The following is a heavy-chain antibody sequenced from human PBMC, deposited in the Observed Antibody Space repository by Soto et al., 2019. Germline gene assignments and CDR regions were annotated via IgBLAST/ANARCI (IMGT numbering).Heavy chain of an antibody. CDR1: GFTVSSNY. CDR2: IYSGGST. Sequence: EVQLVESGGGLVQPGGSLRLSCAASGFTVSSNYMSWVRQAPGKGLEWVSVIYSGGSTYYADSVKGRFTISRDNSKNTLYLQRNGLRAQDTAVYYCARARIPTAMDGWGQGATVTVYS. CDR3: ARARIPTAMDG. J-gene: IGHJ6*02. D-gene: IGHD6-6*01. V-gene: IGHV3-66*01.